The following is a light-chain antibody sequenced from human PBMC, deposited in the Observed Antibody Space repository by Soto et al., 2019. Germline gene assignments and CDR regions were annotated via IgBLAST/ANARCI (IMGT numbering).Light chain of an antibody. J-gene: IGKJ4*01. CDR1: QSIRPW. CDR3: QQYNSYSAIT. V-gene: IGKV1-5*01. CDR2: DAS. Sequence: DIQMTQSPSTLSASVGDRVTITCRASQSIRPWLAWYQQKPGQAPKLLIYDASTLESGVPSRFSGSGSGTEFTLTISSLQSDDFATYYCQQYNSYSAITFGGGTKV.